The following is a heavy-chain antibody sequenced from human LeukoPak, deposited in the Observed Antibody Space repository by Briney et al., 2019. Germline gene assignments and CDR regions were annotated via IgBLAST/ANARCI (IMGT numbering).Heavy chain of an antibody. Sequence: ASVKVSCKASGYTFTSYYMHWVRQAPGQGLEWMGIINPSGGSTSYAQKFQGRVTMTRDTSTSTVYMELSSLRSEDTAVYYCARGYCSGGSCYGHDAFDIWGQGTMVTVCS. CDR3: ARGYCSGGSCYGHDAFDI. D-gene: IGHD2-15*01. CDR2: INPSGGST. J-gene: IGHJ3*02. CDR1: GYTFTSYY. V-gene: IGHV1-46*01.